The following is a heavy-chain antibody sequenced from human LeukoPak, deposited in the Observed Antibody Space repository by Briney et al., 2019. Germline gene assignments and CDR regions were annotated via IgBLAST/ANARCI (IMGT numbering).Heavy chain of an antibody. Sequence: PGGSLRLSCAASGFTFSRYAVHWVRQAPGKGLEDVSAISRNGGSTYYANSVKGRFTISRDNSKNTLYLQMGSLGAEDMAVYYCARHPGRDCSGGSCYYGPPDYWGQGTLVTVSS. J-gene: IGHJ4*02. CDR3: ARHPGRDCSGGSCYYGPPDY. V-gene: IGHV3-64*01. D-gene: IGHD2-15*01. CDR2: ISRNGGST. CDR1: GFTFSRYA.